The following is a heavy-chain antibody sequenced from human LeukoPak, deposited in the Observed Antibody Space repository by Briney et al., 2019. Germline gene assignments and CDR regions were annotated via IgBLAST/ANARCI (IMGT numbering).Heavy chain of an antibody. CDR2: IYSGGNT. V-gene: IGHV3-53*01. J-gene: IGHJ6*03. D-gene: IGHD3-22*01. CDR3: AKDGTYYDSSNYMDV. CDR1: GFTVSSNS. Sequence: PGGSLRLSCTVSGFTVSSNSMSWVRQAPGKGLEWVSFIYSGGNTHYSDSVKGRFTISRDNSKNTLYLQMNSLRAEDTAVYYCAKDGTYYDSSNYMDVWGKGTTVTVSS.